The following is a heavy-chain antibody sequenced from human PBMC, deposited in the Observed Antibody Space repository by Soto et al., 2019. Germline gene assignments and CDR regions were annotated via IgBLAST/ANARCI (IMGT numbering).Heavy chain of an antibody. J-gene: IGHJ5*02. CDR3: ARGGRIYCSSTSCYALGPWFDP. D-gene: IGHD2-2*01. V-gene: IGHV4-34*01. Sequence: PSETLSLTCAVYGGSFSGYYWSWIRQPPGKGLEWIGEINHSGSTNYNPSLKSRVTISVDTSKNQFSLKLSSVTAADTAVYYCARGGRIYCSSTSCYALGPWFDPWGQGTLVTVSS. CDR2: INHSGST. CDR1: GGSFSGYY.